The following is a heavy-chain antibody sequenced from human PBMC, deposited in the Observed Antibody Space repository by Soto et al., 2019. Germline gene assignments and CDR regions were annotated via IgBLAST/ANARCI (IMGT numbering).Heavy chain of an antibody. CDR1: GYTFTSYG. D-gene: IGHD1-7*01. CDR2: ISAYNGNT. Sequence: ASVKVSCKASGYTFTSYGISWVRQAPGQGLEWMGWISAYNGNTNYAQKLQGRVTMTTDTSTSTAYMELRSLRSDDTAVYYCAREYLELRSSYNCFDPWGQGTLVTVSS. CDR3: AREYLELRSSYNCFDP. J-gene: IGHJ5*02. V-gene: IGHV1-18*01.